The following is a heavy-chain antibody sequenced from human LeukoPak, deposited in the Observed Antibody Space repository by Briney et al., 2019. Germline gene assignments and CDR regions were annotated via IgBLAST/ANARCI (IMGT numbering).Heavy chain of an antibody. Sequence: ASVKVSCKASGYTFTSYGISWVRQAPGQGLEWMGWISAYNGNTNYAQKLQGRVTMTTDTSTSTAYMELRSLRSDDTAVYYCARDGDYYGSGSWVYFQHWGQGTLVTVSS. V-gene: IGHV1-18*01. CDR1: GYTFTSYG. CDR2: ISAYNGNT. D-gene: IGHD3-10*01. J-gene: IGHJ1*01. CDR3: ARDGDYYGSGSWVYFQH.